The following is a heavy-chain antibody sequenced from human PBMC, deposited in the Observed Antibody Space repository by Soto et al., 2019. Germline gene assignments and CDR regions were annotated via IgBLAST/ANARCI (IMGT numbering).Heavy chain of an antibody. Sequence: SVKVSCKASGGTFSSYAISWVRQAPGQGLEWMGGIIPILGTANYAQKFQGRVTITADESTSTAYMELSSLRSEDTAVYYCARDLGTAAGTPYGMDVWGQGTTVTVSS. CDR1: GGTFSSYA. J-gene: IGHJ6*02. V-gene: IGHV1-69*13. CDR2: IIPILGTA. CDR3: ARDLGTAAGTPYGMDV. D-gene: IGHD6-13*01.